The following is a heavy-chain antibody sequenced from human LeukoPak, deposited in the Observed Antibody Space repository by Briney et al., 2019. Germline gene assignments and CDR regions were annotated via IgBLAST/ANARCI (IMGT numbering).Heavy chain of an antibody. V-gene: IGHV4-59*12. D-gene: IGHD3-10*01. J-gene: IGHJ4*02. Sequence: SETLSLTCTVSGGSISSYYWSWIRQPPGKGLEWIGYIYHSGSTYYNPSLKSRVTISVDRSKNQFSLKLSSVTAADTAVYYCASTGSYYNSVDYWGQGTLVTVSS. CDR1: GGSISSYY. CDR3: ASTGSYYNSVDY. CDR2: IYHSGST.